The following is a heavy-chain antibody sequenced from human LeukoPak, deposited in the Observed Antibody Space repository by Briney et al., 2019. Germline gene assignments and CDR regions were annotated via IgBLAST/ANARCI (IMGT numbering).Heavy chain of an antibody. D-gene: IGHD6-13*01. CDR2: INAGNGNT. CDR1: GYTFTSYA. CDR3: ARECPSSSWYETFDI. Sequence: ASVKVSCKASGYTFTSYAMHWVRQAPGERLEWMGWINAGNGNTKYSQKFQRRVTITRDTSASTAYMELSSLRSEDTAVYYCARECPSSSWYETFDIWGQGTMVTVSS. V-gene: IGHV1-3*01. J-gene: IGHJ3*02.